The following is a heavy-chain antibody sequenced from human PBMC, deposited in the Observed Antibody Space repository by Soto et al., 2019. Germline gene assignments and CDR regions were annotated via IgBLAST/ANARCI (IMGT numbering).Heavy chain of an antibody. V-gene: IGHV1-24*01. CDR3: ATELISGSQIIRSLEAFDI. D-gene: IGHD6-25*01. CDR2: FDPEDGET. CDR1: VYTLTELS. Sequence: ASVKVSCKVSVYTLTELSMHWVRQAPGKGLEWMGGFDPEDGETIYAQKFQGRVTMTEDTSTDTAYMELSSLRSEDTAVYYCATELISGSQIIRSLEAFDIWGQGTMVTVSS. J-gene: IGHJ3*02.